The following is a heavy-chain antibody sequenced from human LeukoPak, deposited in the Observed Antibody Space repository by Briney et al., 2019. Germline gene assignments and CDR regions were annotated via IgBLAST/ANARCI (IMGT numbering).Heavy chain of an antibody. CDR2: IHYSGNT. CDR1: GGSTSSSNFY. CDR3: ARLGAGPTYYDFWSGYSSFYFDY. Sequence: PSETLSLTCTVSGGSTSSSNFYWGWIRQPPGMGLEWIGGIHYSGNTYYNPSLKSRVTISIDTSKNQFSLKLSPVTAADTAVYYCARLGAGPTYYDFWSGYSSFYFDYWGQGTLVTVSS. V-gene: IGHV4-39*01. J-gene: IGHJ4*02. D-gene: IGHD3-3*01.